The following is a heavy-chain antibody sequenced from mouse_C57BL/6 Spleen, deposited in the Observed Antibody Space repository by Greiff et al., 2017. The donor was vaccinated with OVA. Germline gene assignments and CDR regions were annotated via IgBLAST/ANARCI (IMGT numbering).Heavy chain of an antibody. CDR1: GYTFTDYY. V-gene: IGHV1-76*01. Sequence: VQLQQSGAELVRPGASVKLSCKASGYTFTDYYINWVKQRPGQGLEWIARIYPGSGNTYYNEKFKGKATLTAEKSSSTAYMQLSSLTSEDSAVYFCARSGDGYTYYAMDYWGQGTSVTVSS. CDR3: ARSGDGYTYYAMDY. J-gene: IGHJ4*01. CDR2: IYPGSGNT. D-gene: IGHD2-3*01.